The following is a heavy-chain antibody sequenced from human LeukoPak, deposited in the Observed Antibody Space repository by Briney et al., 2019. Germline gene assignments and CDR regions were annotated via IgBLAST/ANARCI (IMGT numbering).Heavy chain of an antibody. J-gene: IGHJ5*02. CDR2: IYYSGST. CDR3: ARGRDQLLGNTNWFDP. CDR1: GGSISSSSYY. Sequence: SETLSLTCTVSGGSISSSSYYWGWIRQPPGKGLEWIGSIYYSGSTYYNPSLKSRVTISVDTSKNQFSLKLSSVTAADTAVYYCARGRDQLLGNTNWFDPWGQGTLVTVSS. V-gene: IGHV4-39*07. D-gene: IGHD2-2*01.